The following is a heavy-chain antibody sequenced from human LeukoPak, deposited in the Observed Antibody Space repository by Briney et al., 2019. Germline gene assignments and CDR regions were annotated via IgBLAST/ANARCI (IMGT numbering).Heavy chain of an antibody. Sequence: KISCKASGGTFSSYAISWVRQAPGQGLEWMGGIIPIFGTANYAQKFQGRVTITADESTSTAYMELSSLRSEDTAVYYCARGQGFGVVIRLDYWGQGTLVTVSS. J-gene: IGHJ4*02. CDR2: IIPIFGTA. D-gene: IGHD3-3*01. V-gene: IGHV1-69*01. CDR1: GGTFSSYA. CDR3: ARGQGFGVVIRLDY.